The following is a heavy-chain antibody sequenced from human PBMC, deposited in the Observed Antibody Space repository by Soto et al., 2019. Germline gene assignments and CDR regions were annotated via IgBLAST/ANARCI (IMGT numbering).Heavy chain of an antibody. V-gene: IGHV4-59*01. D-gene: IGHD2-2*01. CDR3: ARSGYCSSTSCYDYYYGMDV. J-gene: IGHJ6*02. Sequence: SETLSLTCTVSGGSISSYYWSWIRQPPGKGLEWIGYIYYSGSTNYNPSLKSRVTISVDASKNQFSLKLSSVTAADTAVYYCARSGYCSSTSCYDYYYGMDVWGQGTTVTVSS. CDR1: GGSISSYY. CDR2: IYYSGST.